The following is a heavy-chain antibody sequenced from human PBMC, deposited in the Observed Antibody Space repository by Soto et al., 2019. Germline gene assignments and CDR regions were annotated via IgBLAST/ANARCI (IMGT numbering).Heavy chain of an antibody. J-gene: IGHJ6*02. Sequence: LRLSFAASGFTFDDYTMHWVRQAPGKGLEWVSLISWDGGSTYYADSVKGRFTISRDNAKNSLYLQMNSLRAEDTAVYYCARGDYCYYGMDVWGQGTTVTVSS. CDR2: ISWDGGST. V-gene: IGHV3-43*01. CDR1: GFTFDDYT. CDR3: ARGDYCYYGMDV.